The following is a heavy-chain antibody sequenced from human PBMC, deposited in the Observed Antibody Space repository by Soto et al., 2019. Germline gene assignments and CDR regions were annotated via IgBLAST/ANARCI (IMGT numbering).Heavy chain of an antibody. V-gene: IGHV4-59*01. CDR3: ARDQGRGYYDSSGYYYPAWYFDY. CDR1: GGSIRDYF. J-gene: IGHJ4*02. CDR2: IYYSGRT. Sequence: PSETLSLTCTVSGGSIRDYFWTWIRQPPGKGLEWIGYIYYSGRTNYNPSLKSRVSISVDTSKNHFSLQLRSVTAADTAVYYCARDQGRGYYDSSGYYYPAWYFDYWGQGTLVTVSS. D-gene: IGHD3-22*01.